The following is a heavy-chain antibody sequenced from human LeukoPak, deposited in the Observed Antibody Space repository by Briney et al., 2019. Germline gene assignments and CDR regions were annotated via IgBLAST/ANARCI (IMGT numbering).Heavy chain of an antibody. CDR1: GGSISSYY. Sequence: SETLSLTCTVSGGSISSYYWSWIRQPPGKGLEWIGYMYYSGSTNYNPSLKSRVTISVDTSKNQFSLKLSSVTAADTAVYYCAREWYYYDSSGYYDWGQGTLVTVSS. D-gene: IGHD3-22*01. CDR3: AREWYYYDSSGYYD. J-gene: IGHJ4*02. CDR2: MYYSGST. V-gene: IGHV4-59*12.